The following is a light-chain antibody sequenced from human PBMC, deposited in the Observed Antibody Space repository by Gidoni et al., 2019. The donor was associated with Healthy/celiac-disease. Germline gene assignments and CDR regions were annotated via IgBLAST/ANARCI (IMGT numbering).Light chain of an antibody. CDR3: QHHKA. V-gene: IGKV3-15*01. CDR1: QSVSSN. J-gene: IGKJ1*01. Sequence: EIVMTQSPATLSVSPGERATLSCRASQSVSSNLAWYQQKPGQAPRLLIYGASTRATGIPARFSGSGSGTEFTLTISSLQSEDFAVYYCQHHKAFXQXTKVEIK. CDR2: GAS.